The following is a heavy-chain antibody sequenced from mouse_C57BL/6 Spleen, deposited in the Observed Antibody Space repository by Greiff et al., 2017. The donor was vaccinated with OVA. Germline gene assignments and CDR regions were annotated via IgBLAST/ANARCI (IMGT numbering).Heavy chain of an antibody. D-gene: IGHD2-14*01. J-gene: IGHJ2*01. V-gene: IGHV1-42*01. CDR1: GYSFTGYY. CDR2: INPSTGGT. CDR3: ARGGTLFDY. Sequence: EVQLQQSGPELVKPGASVKISCKASGYSFTGYYMNWVKQSPEKSLEWIGEINPSTGGTTYNQKFKAKATLTVDKSSSTAYMQLKSLTSEDSAVYYCARGGTLFDYWGQGTTLTVSS.